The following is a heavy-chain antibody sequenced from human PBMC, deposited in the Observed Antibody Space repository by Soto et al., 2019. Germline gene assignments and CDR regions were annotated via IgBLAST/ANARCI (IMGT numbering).Heavy chain of an antibody. Sequence: EVQLVESGGGLVQPGGSLRLSCEISGFTFSNYWMNWVRQAPGKGLEWVANIKQDGSEKYYVDSVKGRFTISRDKDKNSLFLQMNSLRAEDTAVYYCVRSTGWYPDYWGQGTLVTVSS. CDR1: GFTFSNYW. CDR3: VRSTGWYPDY. D-gene: IGHD6-19*01. CDR2: IKQDGSEK. J-gene: IGHJ4*02. V-gene: IGHV3-7*01.